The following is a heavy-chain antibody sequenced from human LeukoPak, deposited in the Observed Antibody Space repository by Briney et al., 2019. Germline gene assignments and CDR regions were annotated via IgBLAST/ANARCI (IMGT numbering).Heavy chain of an antibody. CDR1: GDSISSSSYY. D-gene: IGHD6-13*01. CDR2: IYYSGST. Sequence: SETLSLTCTVSGDSISSSSYYWGWIRQPPGKGLEWIGSIYYSGSTSYNPSLKSRVTISLDTSKNQFSLKLTSVTAADTAVYYCARKGYSISWYTPWGQGTLVTVSS. V-gene: IGHV4-39*07. CDR3: ARKGYSISWYTP. J-gene: IGHJ5*02.